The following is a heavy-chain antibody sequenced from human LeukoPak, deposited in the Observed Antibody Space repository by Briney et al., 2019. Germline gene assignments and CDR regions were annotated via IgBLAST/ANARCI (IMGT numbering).Heavy chain of an antibody. V-gene: IGHV3-23*01. D-gene: IGHD6-6*01. CDR2: ISGSGGST. J-gene: IGHJ4*02. CDR3: AKAWSIAPRDYFDY. CDR1: GFTFSSYA. Sequence: QAGGSLRLSCAASGFTFSSYAMSWVRQAPGKGLEWVSAISGSGGSTYYADSVKGRFTISRDNSESTLYLQMNSLRAEDTAIYYCAKAWSIAPRDYFDYWGQGTLVTVSS.